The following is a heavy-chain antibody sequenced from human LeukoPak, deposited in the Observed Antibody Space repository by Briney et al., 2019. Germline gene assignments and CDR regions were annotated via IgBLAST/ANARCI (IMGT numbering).Heavy chain of an antibody. D-gene: IGHD3-10*01. J-gene: IGHJ5*02. CDR2: INKNGDFI. Sequence: GGSLRLSCTASGFTFSSHAMNWVRQAPGKGLEWVSSINKNGDFIKCADAVKGRFTMSRDNAKNSLFLQMNSLRAEDTAVYYCARVPGGSGSYLWWFDPWGQGTLVTVS. CDR1: GFTFSSHA. CDR3: ARVPGGSGSYLWWFDP. V-gene: IGHV3-21*01.